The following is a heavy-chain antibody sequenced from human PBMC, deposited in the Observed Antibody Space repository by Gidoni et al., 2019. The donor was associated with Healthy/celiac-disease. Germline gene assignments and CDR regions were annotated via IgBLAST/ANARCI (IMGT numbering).Heavy chain of an antibody. J-gene: IGHJ4*02. CDR1: GFTFSDYY. CDR2: ISSSSSYT. CDR3: ARVPGDMITFGGVIEYYFDY. Sequence: QVQLVESGGGLVKPGGSLRLSCAASGFTFSDYYMRWIRQAPGKGLEWVSYISSSSSYTNYADSVKGRFTISRDNAKNSLYLQMNSLRAEDTAVYYCARVPGDMITFGGVIEYYFDYWGQGTLVTVSS. V-gene: IGHV3-11*05. D-gene: IGHD3-16*02.